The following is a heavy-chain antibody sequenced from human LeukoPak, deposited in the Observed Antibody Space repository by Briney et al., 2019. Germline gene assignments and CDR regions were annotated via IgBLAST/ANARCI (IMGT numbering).Heavy chain of an antibody. CDR3: AKMAPTRDTLPAAIDFDY. V-gene: IGHV3-23*01. CDR1: GFTFSDYY. Sequence: GGSLRLSCAASGFTFSDYYMSWVRQAPGKGLEWVSAISGSGGSTYYADSVKGRFTISRDNSKNTLYLQMNSLRAEDTAVYYCAKMAPTRDTLPAAIDFDYWGQGTLVTVSS. J-gene: IGHJ4*02. D-gene: IGHD2-2*02. CDR2: ISGSGGST.